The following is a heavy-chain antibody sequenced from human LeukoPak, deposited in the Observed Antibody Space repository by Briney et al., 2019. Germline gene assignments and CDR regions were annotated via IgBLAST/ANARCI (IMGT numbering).Heavy chain of an antibody. CDR1: NYSISSGYY. CDR3: ARGTGFDP. V-gene: IGHV4-38-2*02. J-gene: IGHJ5*02. CDR2: VYHSGTT. D-gene: IGHD1/OR15-1a*01. Sequence: KPSETLSLTCTVSNYSISSGYYWGWIRQPPGKGLEWVGDVYHSGTTNYNPSLKSRVAISVDTPKNQFSLRLSSVTAADTAVYYCARGTGFDPWGQGTLVTVSS.